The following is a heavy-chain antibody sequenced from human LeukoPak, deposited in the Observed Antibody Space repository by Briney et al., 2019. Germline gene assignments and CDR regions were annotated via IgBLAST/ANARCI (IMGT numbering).Heavy chain of an antibody. CDR1: GFTFGSYA. D-gene: IGHD6-6*01. Sequence: PGGSLRLSCAASGFTFGSYAMTWVRQAPGKGLEWVSAISASGGSTYYADSVKGRFTISRDNSKNTLYLEMNSLRAEDTAVYYCAKAQGIAARPGFDYWGQGTLATVSS. CDR2: ISASGGST. V-gene: IGHV3-23*01. CDR3: AKAQGIAARPGFDY. J-gene: IGHJ4*02.